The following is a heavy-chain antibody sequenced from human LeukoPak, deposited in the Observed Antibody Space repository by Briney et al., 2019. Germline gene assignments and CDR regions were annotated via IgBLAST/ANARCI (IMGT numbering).Heavy chain of an antibody. Sequence: KGGESLKISCKGSGYRFPIYWVGWVRQMPGKGLEWMGIIYPGDSDTRYSLSFQGQVTISADKSISTAYLQWSSLKASDTAMYYCARRTAHSGISRDAFDIWGQGTMVTVSS. V-gene: IGHV5-51*01. J-gene: IGHJ3*02. CDR2: IYPGDSDT. CDR3: ARRTAHSGISRDAFDI. CDR1: GYRFPIYW. D-gene: IGHD1-26*01.